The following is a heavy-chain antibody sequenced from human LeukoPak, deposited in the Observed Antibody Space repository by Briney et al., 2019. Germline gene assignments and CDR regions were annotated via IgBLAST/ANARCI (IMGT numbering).Heavy chain of an antibody. J-gene: IGHJ2*01. V-gene: IGHV4-59*01. CDR2: IYYSGNT. D-gene: IGHD2-21*02. Sequence: SETLSLTCTVSGGSMSRYYWSWIRQPPGKGLEWIGYIYYSGNTNYNPSLKSQVTISVDASENQFSLKLSSVTAADTAVYYCARAVTAYWYFDLWGRGALVTVSS. CDR3: ARAVTAYWYFDL. CDR1: GGSMSRYY.